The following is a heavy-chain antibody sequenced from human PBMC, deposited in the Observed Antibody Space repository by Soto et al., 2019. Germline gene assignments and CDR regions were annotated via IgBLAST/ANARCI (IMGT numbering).Heavy chain of an antibody. D-gene: IGHD3-10*01. CDR3: ARVGQRITMVRGVAWFEP. V-gene: IGHV1-3*01. J-gene: IGHJ5*02. CDR1: RYTFSNYL. Sequence: GASAKVCCKACRYTFSNYLVHLRLHNPGQRLEWMGWINAGNGNTKYSQKFQGRVTITRDTSASTAYMDLSSLRSEDTAVYYCARVGQRITMVRGVAWFEPWGQGTLVTVSS. CDR2: INAGNGNT.